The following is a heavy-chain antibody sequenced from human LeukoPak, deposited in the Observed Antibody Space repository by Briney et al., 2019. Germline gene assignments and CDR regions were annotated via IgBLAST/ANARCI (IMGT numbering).Heavy chain of an antibody. V-gene: IGHV3-23*01. CDR2: ISGSGGST. D-gene: IGHD3-10*01. J-gene: IGHJ4*02. Sequence: GGSLRLSCAASGSTFSSYAMSWVRQAPGKGLEWVSAISGSGGSTYYADSVKGRFTISRDNSKNTLYLQMNSLRAEDTAVYYCALASMVQGVTFDYWGQGTLVTVSS. CDR1: GSTFSSYA. CDR3: ALASMVQGVTFDY.